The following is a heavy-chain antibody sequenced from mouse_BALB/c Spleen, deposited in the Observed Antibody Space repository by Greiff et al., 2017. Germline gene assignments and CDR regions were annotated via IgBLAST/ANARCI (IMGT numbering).Heavy chain of an antibody. CDR2: IWTGGGT. V-gene: IGHV2-9-2*01. CDR1: GFSLTSYD. Sequence: VKLMESGPGLVAPSQSLSITCTVSGFSLTSYDISWIRQPPGKGLEWLGVIWTGGGTNYNSAFMSRLSISKDNSKSQVFLKMNSLQTDDTAIYYCVRNGVSYAMDYWGQGTSVTVSS. CDR3: VRNGVSYAMDY. J-gene: IGHJ4*01.